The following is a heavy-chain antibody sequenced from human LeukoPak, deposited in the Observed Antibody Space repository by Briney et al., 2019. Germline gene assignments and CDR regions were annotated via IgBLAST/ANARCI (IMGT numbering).Heavy chain of an antibody. CDR1: GYTFTGYY. Sequence: ASVKVSCKASGYTFTGYYMHWVRQAPGQGLEWMGWINPNSGGTNYAQKFQGRVTMTRDTSISTAYMELSRLRSDDTAVYYCATLTRRWYEYYFDYWGQGTLVTVSS. CDR3: ATLTRRWYEYYFDY. D-gene: IGHD4-23*01. CDR2: INPNSGGT. J-gene: IGHJ4*02. V-gene: IGHV1-2*02.